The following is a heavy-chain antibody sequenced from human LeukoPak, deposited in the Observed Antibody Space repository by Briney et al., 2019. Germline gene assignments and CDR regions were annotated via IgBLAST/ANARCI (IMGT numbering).Heavy chain of an antibody. V-gene: IGHV3-23*01. D-gene: IGHD1-26*01. CDR2: YSGTGGGT. J-gene: IGHJ4*02. Sequence: GGSLRLSCAASGFTFSSFGMSWVRQAPEKGLEWVAYSGTGGGTYYADSVKGRFTISRDNSQNTLYLEMNSLRAEDTAVYYCAKVRGTYRNFDYWGQGTLVTVSS. CDR1: GFTFSSFG. CDR3: AKVRGTYRNFDY.